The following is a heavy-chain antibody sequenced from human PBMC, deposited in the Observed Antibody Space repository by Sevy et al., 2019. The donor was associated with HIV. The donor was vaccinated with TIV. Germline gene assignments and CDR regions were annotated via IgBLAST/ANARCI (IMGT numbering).Heavy chain of an antibody. CDR2: FDPEDGET. Sequence: ASVKVSCKVSGYTLTQLSMHWVRQAPGKGLEWMGSFDPEDGETIYAQKFQGRVTMTEDTSTDTAYMELSSLKSEDTAVFCCAITKDYYDSSGYPFDYWGQGTLVTVSS. V-gene: IGHV1-24*01. J-gene: IGHJ4*02. D-gene: IGHD3-22*01. CDR1: GYTLTQLS. CDR3: AITKDYYDSSGYPFDY.